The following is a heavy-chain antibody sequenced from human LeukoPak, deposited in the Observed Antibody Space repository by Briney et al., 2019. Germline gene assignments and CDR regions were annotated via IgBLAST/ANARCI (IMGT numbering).Heavy chain of an antibody. CDR2: IYSGGST. V-gene: IGHV3-66*01. CDR1: GFSVSTKY. Sequence: GGSLRLSCAASGFSVSTKYMSWVRQAPGKGLEWVSVIYSGGSTYYVDSVKGRLTISRDNSKNMVDLRMNSLRAEDTAVYYCARGGNFYGMDVWGQGTTVTVSS. CDR3: ARGGNFYGMDV. D-gene: IGHD3-16*01. J-gene: IGHJ6*02.